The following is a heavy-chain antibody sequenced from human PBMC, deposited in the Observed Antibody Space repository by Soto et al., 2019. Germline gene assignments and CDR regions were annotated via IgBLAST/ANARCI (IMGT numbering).Heavy chain of an antibody. CDR2: SNPNSGTT. CDR1: GYTFTGYY. D-gene: IGHD2-15*01. V-gene: IGHV1-2*02. CDR3: MKEHRYCSGGSCSIDY. J-gene: IGHJ4*02. Sequence: QVQPVQSGAEVKKPGASVKVSCRASGYTFTGYYIHWVRQAPGQGLAWMGWSNPNSGTTSYAQRFKGRFTMTRDTSISTAYMELRRLRSDDTAVYYCMKEHRYCSGGSCSIDYWGQGTLVTVSS.